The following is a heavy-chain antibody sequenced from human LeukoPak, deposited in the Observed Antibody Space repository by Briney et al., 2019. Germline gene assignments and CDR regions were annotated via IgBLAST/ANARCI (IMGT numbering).Heavy chain of an antibody. J-gene: IGHJ5*01. Sequence: ASVKVSCKASGGTFSSYAISWVRQAPGQGLEWMGRIIPILGIANYAQKFQGRVTITADKSTSTAYMELSSLRSGDTAVYYCTRVPTAGHGWFDSWGQGTLVTVSS. V-gene: IGHV1-69*04. CDR3: TRVPTAGHGWFDS. CDR2: IIPILGIA. CDR1: GGTFSSYA.